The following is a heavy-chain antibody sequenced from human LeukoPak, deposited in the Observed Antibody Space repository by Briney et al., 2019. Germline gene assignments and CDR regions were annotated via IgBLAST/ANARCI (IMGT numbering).Heavy chain of an antibody. CDR3: AKGGSYGSGSFFDY. CDR1: GFTFSSYA. J-gene: IGHJ4*02. Sequence: PGGSLRFSCAASGFTFSSYAMSWVRQAPGKGLEWVSAISGSGGSTYYADSVKGRFTISRDNSKNTLYLQMNSLRAEDTAVYYCAKGGSYGSGSFFDYWGQGTLVTVSS. CDR2: ISGSGGST. D-gene: IGHD3-10*01. V-gene: IGHV3-23*01.